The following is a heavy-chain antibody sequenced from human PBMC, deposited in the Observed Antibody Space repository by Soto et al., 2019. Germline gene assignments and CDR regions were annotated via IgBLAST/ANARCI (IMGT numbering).Heavy chain of an antibody. CDR3: ARESSSSCHDY. J-gene: IGHJ4*02. CDR2: ISAYNGNT. D-gene: IGHD6-13*01. CDR1: GYTFTSYG. Sequence: QVQLVQSGAEVKKPGASVKVSCKASGYTFTSYGISWVRQAPGQGLERMGWISAYNGNTNYAQKLQDRVTMTTNAAKSRAYRKLRSVTSDDTAVNYCARESSSSCHDYWGQGTRVTVSS. V-gene: IGHV1-18*01.